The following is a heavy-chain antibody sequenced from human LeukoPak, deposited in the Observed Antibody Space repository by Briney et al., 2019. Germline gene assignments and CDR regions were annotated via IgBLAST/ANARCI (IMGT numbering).Heavy chain of an antibody. CDR2: IRSKAYGGTT. CDR1: GFTFGDYA. V-gene: IGHV3-49*04. D-gene: IGHD6-19*01. J-gene: IGHJ4*02. Sequence: GGSLRLSCTASGFTFGDYAMSWVRQAPGKGLEWVGFIRSKAYGGTTEYAASVKGRFTISRDDSKGIAYLQMNSLKTEDTAVYYCTREPSSGWYYFDYWGQGTLVTVSS. CDR3: TREPSSGWYYFDY.